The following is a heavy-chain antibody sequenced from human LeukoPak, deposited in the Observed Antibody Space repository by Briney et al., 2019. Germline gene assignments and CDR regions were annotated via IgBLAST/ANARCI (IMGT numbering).Heavy chain of an antibody. CDR3: ARAGPSSSWHQFDY. V-gene: IGHV3-66*01. CDR2: IYSGGRT. J-gene: IGHJ4*02. Sequence: GGSLRLSCAASGFTVSRNYMSWVRQAPGKGLEWVSVIYSGGRTYYADSVKGRFTISRDNSKNMLYFQMNSLRAEDTAVYYCARAGPSSSWHQFDYWGQGTLVTVSS. D-gene: IGHD6-13*01. CDR1: GFTVSRNY.